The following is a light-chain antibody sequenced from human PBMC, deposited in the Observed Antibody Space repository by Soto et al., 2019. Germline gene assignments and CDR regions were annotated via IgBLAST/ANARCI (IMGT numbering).Light chain of an antibody. J-gene: IGKJ1*01. CDR1: QSLVYSDGNTY. CDR2: TVS. CDR3: IQGTHWPWT. V-gene: IGKV2-30*01. Sequence: DVVMTQSPLSLPVTLGQPASISCRSSQSLVYSDGNTYLSWFQQRPGQSPRRLIYTVSIRDSGVPDRFSGSGSGTDFTLKISRVEAEDAGVYYCIQGTHWPWTFGQGTKVEIK.